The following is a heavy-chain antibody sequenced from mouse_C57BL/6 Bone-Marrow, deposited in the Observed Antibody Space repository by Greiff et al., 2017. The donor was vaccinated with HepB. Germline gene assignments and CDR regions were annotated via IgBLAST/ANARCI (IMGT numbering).Heavy chain of an antibody. CDR3: ARNGDGYPYYYAMDY. CDR1: GYTFTSYT. CDR2: INPSSGYT. D-gene: IGHD2-3*01. Sequence: QVQLKESGAELARPGASVKMSCKASGYTFTSYTMHWVKQRPGQGLEWIGYINPSSGYTKYNQKFKDKATLTADKSSSTAYMQLSSLTSEDSAVYYCARNGDGYPYYYAMDYWGQGTSVTVSS. J-gene: IGHJ4*01. V-gene: IGHV1-4*01.